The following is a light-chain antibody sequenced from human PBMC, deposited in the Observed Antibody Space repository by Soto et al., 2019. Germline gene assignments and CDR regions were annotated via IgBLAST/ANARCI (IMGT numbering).Light chain of an antibody. CDR1: SSDVGGYNY. J-gene: IGLJ1*01. CDR3: SSYTSSSTYV. CDR2: EVS. V-gene: IGLV2-14*01. Sequence: QSALTQPASVSGSPGQSITISCTGTSSDVGGYNYVSWCQQHPGKAPKLMIYEVSNRPSGVSNRFSGSKSGNTASLTISGLQAEDEADYYCSSYTSSSTYVFGTGTKVTV.